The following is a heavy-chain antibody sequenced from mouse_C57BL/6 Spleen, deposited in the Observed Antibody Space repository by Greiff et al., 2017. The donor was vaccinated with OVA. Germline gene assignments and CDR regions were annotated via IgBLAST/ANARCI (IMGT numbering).Heavy chain of an antibody. Sequence: VQLQQSGPGLAKPSQTLSLTCSVTGYSITSDYWNWIRKFPGNKLEYMGYISYSGSTYYNPSLKRRISLTRDTSKNQYYLQLNSVTTEDTATYFCARGYYGSSHFAYWGQGTLVTVSA. CDR3: ARGYYGSSHFAY. D-gene: IGHD1-1*01. J-gene: IGHJ3*01. CDR1: GYSITSDY. V-gene: IGHV3-8*01. CDR2: ISYSGST.